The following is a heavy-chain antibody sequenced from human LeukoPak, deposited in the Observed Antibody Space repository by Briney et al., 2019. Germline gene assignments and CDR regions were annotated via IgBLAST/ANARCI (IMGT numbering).Heavy chain of an antibody. J-gene: IGHJ1*01. D-gene: IGHD6-13*01. CDR3: ARDGTSSSWYVYFQH. Sequence: PSETLSLTCTVSGGAITSYCWNWIRQPPGKGLEWIGHIYYTGSTNYNPSLKSRVTMSVDTSKNQFSLKLSSVTAADTAVYYCARDGTSSSWYVYFQHWGQGTLVTVSS. CDR1: GGAITSYC. V-gene: IGHV4-59*12. CDR2: IYYTGST.